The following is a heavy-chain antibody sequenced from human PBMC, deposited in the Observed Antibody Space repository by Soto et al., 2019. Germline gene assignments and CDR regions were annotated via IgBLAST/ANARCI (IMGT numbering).Heavy chain of an antibody. J-gene: IGHJ4*02. CDR2: ISYDGSNK. CDR3: AKDRERRITMIVVVIPPDY. CDR1: GFTFSSYG. V-gene: IGHV3-30*18. Sequence: VESGGGVVQPGRSLRLSCAASGFTFSSYGMHWVRQAPGKGLEWVAVISYDGSNKYYADSVKGRFTISRDNSKNTLYLQMNSLRAEDTAVYYCAKDRERRITMIVVVIPPDYWGQGTLVTVSS. D-gene: IGHD3-22*01.